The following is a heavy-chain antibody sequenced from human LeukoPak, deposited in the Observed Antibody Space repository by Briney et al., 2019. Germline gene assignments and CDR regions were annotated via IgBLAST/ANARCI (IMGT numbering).Heavy chain of an antibody. Sequence: GRSLRLSCAASGFTFSTFGMHWVRQAPGKGLEWVSVIWYDGSNKFYADSVKGRFTISRDNSKDTLYLQMNGLRAEDTAVYYCARGGGRSYSDAFDIWDQGTVVTVSS. D-gene: IGHD1-26*01. CDR2: IWYDGSNK. V-gene: IGHV3-33*01. CDR1: GFTFSTFG. CDR3: ARGGGRSYSDAFDI. J-gene: IGHJ3*02.